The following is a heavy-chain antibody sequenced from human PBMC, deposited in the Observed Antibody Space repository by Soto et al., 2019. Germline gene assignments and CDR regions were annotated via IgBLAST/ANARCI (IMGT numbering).Heavy chain of an antibody. V-gene: IGHV4-30-4*01. Sequence: PSETLSLPCTVSGTSLRSTDYYWSWIRQAPGKGLEWIGYVYYTGSTYYNPSLMSRLTISVDTSKNQFSLKLTSVTAAETAVYYCVRTAREGAVAPHWFDRWGQGTQVTVSS. J-gene: IGHJ5*02. CDR2: VYYTGST. CDR1: GTSLRSTDYY. CDR3: VRTAREGAVAPHWFDR. D-gene: IGHD2-21*02.